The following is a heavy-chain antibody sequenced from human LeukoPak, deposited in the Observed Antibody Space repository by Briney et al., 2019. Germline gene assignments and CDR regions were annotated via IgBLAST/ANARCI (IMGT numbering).Heavy chain of an antibody. D-gene: IGHD6-25*01. J-gene: IGHJ4*02. V-gene: IGHV1-69*05. CDR2: IIPIFATA. CDR1: GGTFNTYA. Sequence: SVKVSCKASGGTFNTYAISWVRQAPGQGLEWMGGIIPIFATANYAQKFQGRVTITTDESTSTAYMELTSLRSEDTAVHHCATDQGRDSGGYPRYYFDYWGQGTLVTVSS. CDR3: ATDQGRDSGGYPRYYFDY.